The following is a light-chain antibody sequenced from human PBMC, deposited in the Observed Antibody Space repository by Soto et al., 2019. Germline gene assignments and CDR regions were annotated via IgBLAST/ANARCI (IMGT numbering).Light chain of an antibody. Sequence: ETVLTQSPGTLSLSPGERATLSCRASQTIRSNYLAWYRQTPGQAPRLLIYGASNRATGIADRFSGSGSGTVFTLIISRLAHEDFELYYCQQYGSSPWAFGQGTKVEIK. CDR1: QTIRSNY. CDR2: GAS. J-gene: IGKJ1*01. V-gene: IGKV3-20*01. CDR3: QQYGSSPWA.